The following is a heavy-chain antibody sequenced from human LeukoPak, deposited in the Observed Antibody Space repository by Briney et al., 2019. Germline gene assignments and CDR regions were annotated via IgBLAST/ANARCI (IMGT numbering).Heavy chain of an antibody. J-gene: IGHJ4*02. CDR2: MYYSGRT. V-gene: IGHV4-39*01. D-gene: IGHD3-22*01. CDR3: ARASYDSSGYLIDY. Sequence: SETLSLTCTVSGDSISSSNYYWGWIRQPPGKGLEWIGNMYYSGRTYYNPSLKSRVTISVDKSKNQFSLKLSSVTAADTAVYYCARASYDSSGYLIDYWGQGTLVTVSS. CDR1: GDSISSSNYY.